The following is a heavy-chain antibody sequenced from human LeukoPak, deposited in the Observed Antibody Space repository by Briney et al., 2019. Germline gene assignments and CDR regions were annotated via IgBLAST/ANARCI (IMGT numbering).Heavy chain of an antibody. CDR2: ISYDGSNK. D-gene: IGHD3-3*01. CDR3: ARDRSLRFLEWSSGPLDY. V-gene: IGHV3-30*03. CDR1: GFTFSSYG. J-gene: IGHJ4*02. Sequence: PGRSLRLSCEASGFTFSSYGMHWVRQAPGKGLEWVAVISYDGSNKYYADSVKGRFTISRDNSKNTLYLQMNSLRAEDTAVYYCARDRSLRFLEWSSGPLDYWGQGTLVTVSS.